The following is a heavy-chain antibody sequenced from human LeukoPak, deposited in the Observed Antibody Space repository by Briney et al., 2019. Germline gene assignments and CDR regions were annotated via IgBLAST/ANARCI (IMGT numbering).Heavy chain of an antibody. V-gene: IGHV3-13*01. J-gene: IGHJ3*02. CDR1: GLTFSSYD. CDR2: IGATGDT. D-gene: IGHD1-1*01. Sequence: GGSLRLSCAASGLTFSSYDMHWVRQAPGKGLEWVSSIGATGDTYYAGSVKGRFTISRENAKKSLYLQMSSLRVEDTAVYFCVLGAYWNDDKNAFPIWGPGTMVTVSS. CDR3: VLGAYWNDDKNAFPI.